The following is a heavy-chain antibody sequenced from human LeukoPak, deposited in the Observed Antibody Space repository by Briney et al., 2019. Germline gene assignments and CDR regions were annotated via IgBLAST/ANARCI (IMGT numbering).Heavy chain of an antibody. CDR1: GGSISSYY. J-gene: IGHJ4*02. D-gene: IGHD1-26*01. Sequence: SETLSLTCTVSGGSISSYYWSWIRQPPGKGLEWIGYIYYSGSTNYNPSLKSRVTISVDTSKNQFSLKLSSVTAADTAVYYCAREQGGSPFDYWGQGTLVTVSS. CDR2: IYYSGST. CDR3: AREQGGSPFDY. V-gene: IGHV4-59*01.